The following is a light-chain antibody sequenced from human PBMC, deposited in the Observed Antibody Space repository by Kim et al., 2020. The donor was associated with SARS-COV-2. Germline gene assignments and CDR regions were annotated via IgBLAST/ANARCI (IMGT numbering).Light chain of an antibody. CDR1: ISNIGAGYD. CDR2: GNN. CDR3: QSYDNSLSGYV. Sequence: QRVTISCTGSISNIGAGYDVHWYQQLPATAPKLLIYGNNNRPSGVPDRFSGSKSDTSASLAITGLQAEDEADCYCQSYDNSLSGYVFGSGTKVTVL. J-gene: IGLJ1*01. V-gene: IGLV1-40*01.